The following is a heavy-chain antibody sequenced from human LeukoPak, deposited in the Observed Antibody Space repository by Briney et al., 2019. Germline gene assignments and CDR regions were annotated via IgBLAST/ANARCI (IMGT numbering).Heavy chain of an antibody. CDR3: ARHIDTDNAFDI. V-gene: IGHV5-51*01. CDR1: GYSFTTNW. Sequence: GESLKISCKGSGYSFTTNWIAWVRQMPGKGLEWVGIIYPGDSDTRYSPSFQGQVTISADKSISTAYLQWSSLKASDTAMYYCARHIDTDNAFDIWGQGTMVTVSS. J-gene: IGHJ3*02. D-gene: IGHD2-2*02. CDR2: IYPGDSDT.